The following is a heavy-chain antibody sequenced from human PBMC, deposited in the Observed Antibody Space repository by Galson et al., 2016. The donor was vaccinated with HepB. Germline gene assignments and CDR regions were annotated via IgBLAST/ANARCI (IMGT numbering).Heavy chain of an antibody. Sequence: TLSLTCSVSGGSISGGGYYWSWIRQHPGKGLEWIGFLYHSGNTYYNPSLKSRVPISVDTSKNQISLKLSSVTAADTGLYYCARVGRLDFWSGYYVPPFDYWGQGTLVTVSS. D-gene: IGHD3-3*01. CDR2: LYHSGNT. V-gene: IGHV4-31*03. CDR1: GGSISGGGYY. CDR3: ARVGRLDFWSGYYVPPFDY. J-gene: IGHJ4*02.